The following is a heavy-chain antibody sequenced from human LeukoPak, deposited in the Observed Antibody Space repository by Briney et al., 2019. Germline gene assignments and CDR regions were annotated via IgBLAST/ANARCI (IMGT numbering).Heavy chain of an antibody. Sequence: GGSLRLSCAASGFSFSSYWMSWVRQAPGKGLEWVADMNPDGSEKYYVDSVEGRSTISRDNAKNSLYLQMNSLRGEDTAVYYCARARRATSSWLYWGQGTLVTVSS. CDR1: GFSFSSYW. CDR3: ARARRATSSWLY. D-gene: IGHD6-13*01. J-gene: IGHJ4*02. V-gene: IGHV3-7*04. CDR2: MNPDGSEK.